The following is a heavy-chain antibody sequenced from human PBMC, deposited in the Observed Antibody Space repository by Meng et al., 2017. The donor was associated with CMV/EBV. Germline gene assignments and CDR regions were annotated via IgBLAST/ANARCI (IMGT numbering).Heavy chain of an antibody. CDR3: ATWPYSSSYYYYGMDV. J-gene: IGHJ6*02. Sequence: GGSLRLSCAASGFTFSSYGMHWVHQAPGKGLEWVAFIRYDGSNKYYADSVKGRFTISRDNSKNTLYLQMNSLRAEDTAVYYCATWPYSSSYYYYGMDVWGQGTTVTVSS. CDR1: GFTFSSYG. V-gene: IGHV3-30*02. CDR2: IRYDGSNK. D-gene: IGHD6-6*01.